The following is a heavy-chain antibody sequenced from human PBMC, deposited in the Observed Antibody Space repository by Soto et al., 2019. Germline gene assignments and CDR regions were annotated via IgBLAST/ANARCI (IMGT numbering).Heavy chain of an antibody. Sequence: SETLSLTCAVYGGSFSGYYWSWIRQPPGKGLEWIGEINHSGSTNYNPSLKRRVTISVDTSKNQFSLKLSSVTAADTAVYYCARDALVLTGYYNPHFDYWGQGTLVTVSS. CDR1: GGSFSGYY. D-gene: IGHD3-9*01. V-gene: IGHV4-34*01. CDR2: INHSGST. J-gene: IGHJ4*02. CDR3: ARDALVLTGYYNPHFDY.